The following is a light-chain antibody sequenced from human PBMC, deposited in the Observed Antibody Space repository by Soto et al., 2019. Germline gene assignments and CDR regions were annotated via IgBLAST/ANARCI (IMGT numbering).Light chain of an antibody. V-gene: IGKV3-20*01. CDR3: QQVDSSLGT. Sequence: VLTQSPGTLSLSPGERATLSCRASHSVDSTYLAWYQQKPGQAPRLLIYGASSKATGIADRFSGSGSGTDFTLTISRLEPEDFAVYYCQQVDSSLGTFGQGTKVEIQ. CDR2: GAS. CDR1: HSVDSTY. J-gene: IGKJ1*01.